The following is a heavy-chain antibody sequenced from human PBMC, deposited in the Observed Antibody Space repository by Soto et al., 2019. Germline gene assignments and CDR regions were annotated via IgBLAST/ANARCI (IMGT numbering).Heavy chain of an antibody. CDR3: VDCGSSALDG. CDR2: IRNKGKGYST. CDR1: GGSISSGDYY. Sequence: LSLTCTVSGGSISSGDYYWSWVRQSPGKGLEWVGLIRNKGKGYSTEYAASVRGRFSILRDDSKNSVYLQMNSLKTEDTAVYYCVDCGSSALDGWGQETPVTVAS. V-gene: IGHV3-72*01. D-gene: IGHD1-26*01. J-gene: IGHJ4*02.